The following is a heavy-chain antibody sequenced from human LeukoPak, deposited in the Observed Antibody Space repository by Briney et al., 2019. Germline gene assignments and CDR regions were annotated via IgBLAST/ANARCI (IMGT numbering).Heavy chain of an antibody. V-gene: IGHV4-39*01. Sequence: PSETLSLTCTVSGGSISSSSYYWGWIRQPPGKGLEWIGSIYYSGSTYYNPSLKSRVTISVDTSKNQFSLKLSSVTAADTAVYYCARSKAVLRFLEWLSPFDYWGQGTLVTASS. CDR1: GGSISSSSYY. J-gene: IGHJ4*02. CDR3: ARSKAVLRFLEWLSPFDY. CDR2: IYYSGST. D-gene: IGHD3-3*01.